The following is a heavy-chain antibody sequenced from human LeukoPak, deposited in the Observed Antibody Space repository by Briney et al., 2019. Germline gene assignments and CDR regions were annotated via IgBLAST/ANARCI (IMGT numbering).Heavy chain of an antibody. CDR2: IKSKTNGGTT. J-gene: IGHJ4*02. CDR1: GFTFSRYP. CDR3: TTDWGGGGDH. Sequence: TGGSLRLSCAASGFTFSRYPMNWVRQAPGKGLEWVGRIKSKTNGGTTDYAAPVKGRFTISRDDSKNTLYLQMNSLKTEDTAVYYCTTDWGGGGDHWGQGTLVTVSS. D-gene: IGHD2-21*01. V-gene: IGHV3-15*01.